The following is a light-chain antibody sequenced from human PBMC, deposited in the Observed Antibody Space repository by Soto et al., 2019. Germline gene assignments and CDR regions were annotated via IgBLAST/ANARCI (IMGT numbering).Light chain of an antibody. Sequence: DIQMTQSPASLSASVGERVTITCRASQSISSYLNWYQQKPGKAPKFLIYLSSTLQSGVPSRFSGSGSGTDFTLTINNLQPEDFATYYCQQSYSTPQTFGQGTKVEIK. CDR1: QSISSY. CDR2: LSS. CDR3: QQSYSTPQT. J-gene: IGKJ1*01. V-gene: IGKV1-39*01.